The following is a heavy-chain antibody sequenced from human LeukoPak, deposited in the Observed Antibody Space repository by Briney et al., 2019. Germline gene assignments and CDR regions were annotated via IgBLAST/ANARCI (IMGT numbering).Heavy chain of an antibody. CDR3: ARRDGSSWNYYFDY. V-gene: IGHV3-21*01. Sequence: GGSLRLSCTTSGITFSNSWMSWVRQAPGKGLEWVSSISSSSSYIYYADSVKGRFTISRDNAKNSLYLQMNSLRAEDTAVYYCARRDGSSWNYYFDYWGQGTLVTVSS. J-gene: IGHJ4*02. D-gene: IGHD6-13*01. CDR1: GITFSNSW. CDR2: ISSSSSYI.